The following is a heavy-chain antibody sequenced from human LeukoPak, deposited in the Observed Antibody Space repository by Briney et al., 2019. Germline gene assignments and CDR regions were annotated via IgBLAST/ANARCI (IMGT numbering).Heavy chain of an antibody. D-gene: IGHD3-10*01. CDR1: GGSISSYY. Sequence: PETLSLTCTVSGGSISSYYWSWIRQPPGKGLEWIGYIYYSGSTNYNPSLKSRVTISVNTSKNQFSLKLSSVTAADTGVYYCARGYYGSGSSYPPIYYYYYYMDVWGKGTTVTISS. CDR3: ARGYYGSGSSYPPIYYYYYYMDV. J-gene: IGHJ6*03. CDR2: IYYSGST. V-gene: IGHV4-59*01.